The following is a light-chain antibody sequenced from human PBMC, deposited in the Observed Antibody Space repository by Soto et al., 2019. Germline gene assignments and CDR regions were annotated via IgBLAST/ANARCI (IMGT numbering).Light chain of an antibody. J-gene: IGKJ2*01. CDR3: QPYGRSPLYT. CDR2: GAS. CDR1: QSVSSSY. V-gene: IGKV3-20*01. Sequence: EIVLTQSPGTLSLSPGERATLSCRASQSVSSSYLAWYRQKLRQAPRLVIYGASSRATGIPDRFSGSGSGTDFTLTISRLEPEDLAVYFSQPYGRSPLYTFGHWTKLEIK.